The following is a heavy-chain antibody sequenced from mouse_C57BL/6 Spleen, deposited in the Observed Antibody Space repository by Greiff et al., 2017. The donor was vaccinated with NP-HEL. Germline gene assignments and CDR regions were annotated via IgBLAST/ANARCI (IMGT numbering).Heavy chain of an antibody. D-gene: IGHD2-3*01. CDR1: GYAFSSYW. J-gene: IGHJ2*01. CDR3: ARGGDGYYFDY. V-gene: IGHV1-80*01. CDR2: IYPGDGDT. Sequence: QVQLQQSGAELVKPGASVKISCKASGYAFSSYWMNWVKQRPGKGLEWIGQIYPGDGDTNYNGKFKGKATLTADNSSSTAYMQLSSLTSEDSAVYFCARGGDGYYFDYWGQGTTLTVSS.